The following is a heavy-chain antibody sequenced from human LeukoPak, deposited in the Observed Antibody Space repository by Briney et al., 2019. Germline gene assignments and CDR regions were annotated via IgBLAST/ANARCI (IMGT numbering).Heavy chain of an antibody. CDR3: AREITMTENDAFDI. CDR1: GGTFSSYA. Sequence: SVKVSCKASGGTFSSYAISWARQAPGQGLEWMGGIIPIFGTANYAQKFQGRVTITADESTSTAYMELSSLRSEDTAVYYCAREITMTENDAFDIWGQGTMVTVSS. V-gene: IGHV1-69*13. D-gene: IGHD3-22*01. CDR2: IIPIFGTA. J-gene: IGHJ3*02.